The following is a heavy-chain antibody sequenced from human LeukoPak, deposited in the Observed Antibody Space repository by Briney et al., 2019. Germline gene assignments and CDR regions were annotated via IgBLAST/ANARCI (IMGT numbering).Heavy chain of an antibody. CDR1: GGSFSGYY. CDR2: INHSGST. Sequence: SETLSLTCAVYGGSFSGYYWSWIRQPPGKGLEWIGEINHSGSTNYNPSLKSRVTISVDTSKNQFSLKLSSVTAADTAVYYCARGMRLRFTYYYYGMDVWGQGTTVTVSS. J-gene: IGHJ6*02. D-gene: IGHD5-12*01. V-gene: IGHV4-34*01. CDR3: ARGMRLRFTYYYYGMDV.